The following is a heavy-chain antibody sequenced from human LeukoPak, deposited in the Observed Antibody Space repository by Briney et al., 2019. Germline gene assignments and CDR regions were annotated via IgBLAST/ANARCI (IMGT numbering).Heavy chain of an antibody. D-gene: IGHD3-22*01. J-gene: IGHJ4*02. CDR2: IYSGGNT. CDR3: ARGHYDTSGYYFYYFDY. Sequence: GGSLRLSCAASGFTVSSNYISWVRQAPGKGLEWVSVIYSGGNTYYADSVKGRFIISRDNSKNTLYLQMNSLRAEDTAVYYCARGHYDTSGYYFYYFDYWGQGTLVTVSS. V-gene: IGHV3-53*01. CDR1: GFTVSSNY.